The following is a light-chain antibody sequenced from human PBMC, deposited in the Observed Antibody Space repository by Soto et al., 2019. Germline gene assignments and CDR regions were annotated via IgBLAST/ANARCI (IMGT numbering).Light chain of an antibody. Sequence: IVMTQSPATLSVSPGEKATLSCRASQSLSSNLAWYQQKPGRAPRLLIYGASSRAEGIPARFSGSGSGTEFTLTVSSLESEDFAVYYCQQYDEWSVTFGQGTKVDIK. V-gene: IGKV3-15*01. CDR1: QSLSSN. CDR2: GAS. CDR3: QQYDEWSVT. J-gene: IGKJ1*01.